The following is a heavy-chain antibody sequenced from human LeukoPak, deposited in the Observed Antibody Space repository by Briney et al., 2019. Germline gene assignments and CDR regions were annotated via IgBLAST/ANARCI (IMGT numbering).Heavy chain of an antibody. Sequence: GGSLRLSCAASGFTVSSNYMSWVRQAPGKGLEWVSVTYSGGSTYYADSVKGRFTISRDNSKNTLYLQMNSLRAEDTAVYYCARVGSSPSSYYFDYWGQGTLVTVSS. D-gene: IGHD6-6*01. J-gene: IGHJ4*02. CDR3: ARVGSSPSSYYFDY. CDR1: GFTVSSNY. CDR2: TYSGGST. V-gene: IGHV3-53*01.